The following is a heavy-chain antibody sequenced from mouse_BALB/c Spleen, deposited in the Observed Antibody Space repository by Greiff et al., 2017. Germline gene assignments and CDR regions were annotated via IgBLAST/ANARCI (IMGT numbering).Heavy chain of an antibody. Sequence: VQLQQSGPELVKPGASVRISCKASGYTFTSYYIHWVKQRPGQGLEWIGWIYPGNVNTKYNEKFKGKATLTADKSSSTAYMQLSSLTSEDSAVYFCARRGYGSSYWYFDVWGAGTTVTVSS. CDR2: IYPGNVNT. CDR1: GYTFTSYY. V-gene: IGHV1S56*01. D-gene: IGHD1-1*01. J-gene: IGHJ1*01. CDR3: ARRGYGSSYWYFDV.